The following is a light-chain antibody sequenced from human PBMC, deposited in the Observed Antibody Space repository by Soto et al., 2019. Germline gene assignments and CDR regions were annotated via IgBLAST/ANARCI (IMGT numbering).Light chain of an antibody. V-gene: IGLV2-14*01. CDR3: SSHTSGDTRV. CDR2: EVT. CDR1: SSDVGGYDY. Sequence: QSVLTQPASVSGSPGQSIAISCTGTSSDVGGYDYVSWYQQHPDKAPKLIIYEVTKRPSGVSNRFSGSKSSNTASLTISGLQPDDEADYYCSSHTSGDTRVFGSGTKVTVL. J-gene: IGLJ1*01.